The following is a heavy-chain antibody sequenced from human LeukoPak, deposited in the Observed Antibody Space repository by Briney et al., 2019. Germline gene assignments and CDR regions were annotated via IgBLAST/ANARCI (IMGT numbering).Heavy chain of an antibody. CDR1: GGSINSYY. Sequence: SETLSLTCTVSGGSINSYYWSWIRQPPEKGLEYIGHIYYSGNTDYNPSLKSRVTISVDTSKNQFSLNLSSVTAADTAVYYCARWYCSSTTCYHMDVWGKGTTVTVSS. CDR3: ARWYCSSTTCYHMDV. J-gene: IGHJ6*03. D-gene: IGHD2/OR15-2a*01. CDR2: IYYSGNT. V-gene: IGHV4-59*01.